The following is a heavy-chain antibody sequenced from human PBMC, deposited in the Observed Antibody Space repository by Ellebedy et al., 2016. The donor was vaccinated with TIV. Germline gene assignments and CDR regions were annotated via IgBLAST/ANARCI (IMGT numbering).Heavy chain of an antibody. CDR2: IYHTGTT. CDR3: ARSLYYFDSFGYYPAFDS. J-gene: IGHJ4*02. Sequence: SETLSLXCTVSGGSVSSGSYYCTWIRQRPGKGPEWIGNIYHTGTTFYNPSLKSRVTISVDTSKNQFSLNLNSVTAADTAVYFCARSLYYFDSFGYYPAFDSWGQGTLVTVSS. D-gene: IGHD3-22*01. V-gene: IGHV4-39*01. CDR1: GGSVSSGSYY.